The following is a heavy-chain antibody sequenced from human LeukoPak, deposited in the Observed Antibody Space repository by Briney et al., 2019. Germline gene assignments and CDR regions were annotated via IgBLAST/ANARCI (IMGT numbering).Heavy chain of an antibody. CDR3: ARHVRDRHYYDSSGYFNY. CDR2: IYYSGST. V-gene: IGHV4-59*08. Sequence: SETLSLTCTVSGGSISSYYWSWIRQPPGKGLEWIGYIYYSGSTNYNPSLKSRVTISVDTSKNQFSLKLSSVTAADTAVYYCARHVRDRHYYDSSGYFNYWGQGTLVTVSS. J-gene: IGHJ4*02. CDR1: GGSISSYY. D-gene: IGHD3-22*01.